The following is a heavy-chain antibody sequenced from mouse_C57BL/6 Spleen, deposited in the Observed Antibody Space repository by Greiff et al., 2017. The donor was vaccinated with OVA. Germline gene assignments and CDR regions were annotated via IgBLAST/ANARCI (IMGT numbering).Heavy chain of an antibody. CDR3: ARSLRLRYCYAMDY. Sequence: VQLQQSGPELVKPGASVKISCKASGYTFTDYNMDWVKQSPGQSLEWIGDINPNNGGTIYNQKFKGKATLTVDKSSSTAYMELRSLTSEDTAVYYCARSLRLRYCYAMDYWGQGTSVTVSS. CDR2: INPNNGGT. V-gene: IGHV1-18*01. D-gene: IGHD3-2*02. CDR1: GYTFTDYN. J-gene: IGHJ4*01.